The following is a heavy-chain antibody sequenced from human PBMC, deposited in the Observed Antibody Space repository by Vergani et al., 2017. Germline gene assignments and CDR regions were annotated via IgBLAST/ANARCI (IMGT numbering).Heavy chain of an antibody. V-gene: IGHV3-21*01. CDR2: ISSSSSYI. Sequence: EVQLVESGGGLVKPGGSLRLSCAASGFTFSSYSMNWVRQAPGKGLEWVSSISSSSSYIYYADSVKGRFTISRDNAKNSLYLQMNSLRAEDTAVYYCASYGFWSGLSRAYGGQGTLVTVSS. CDR1: GFTFSSYS. J-gene: IGHJ4*02. D-gene: IGHD3-3*01. CDR3: ASYGFWSGLSRAY.